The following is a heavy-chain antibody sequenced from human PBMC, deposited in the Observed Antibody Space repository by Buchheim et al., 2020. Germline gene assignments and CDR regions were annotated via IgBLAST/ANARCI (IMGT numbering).Heavy chain of an antibody. J-gene: IGHJ4*02. V-gene: IGHV3-23*01. Sequence: EVQLLESGGGLEQSGGSLTLSCAASGFTFSSYVMSWVRQAPGKGLEWVSAVSGSGTSTYYADSVKGRFTISRDNSKNTLYLQMNSLRAEDTAVYYCAKDDSIFGVVIIPADFDYWGQGTL. CDR1: GFTFSSYV. CDR3: AKDDSIFGVVIIPADFDY. D-gene: IGHD3-3*01. CDR2: VSGSGTST.